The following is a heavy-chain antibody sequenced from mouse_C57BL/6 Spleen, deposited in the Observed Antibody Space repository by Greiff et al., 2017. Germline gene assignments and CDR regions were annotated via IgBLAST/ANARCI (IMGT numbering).Heavy chain of an antibody. CDR2: IWSDGST. V-gene: IGHV2-6-1*01. CDR1: GFSLTSYG. Sequence: VQGVESGPGLVAPSQSLSITCTVSGFSLTSYGVHWVRQPPGKGLEWLVVIWSDGSTTYNSALKSRLSISKDNSKSQVFLKMNSLQTDDTAMYYCARHEGNFYYAMDYWGQGTSVTVSS. D-gene: IGHD2-1*01. J-gene: IGHJ4*01. CDR3: ARHEGNFYYAMDY.